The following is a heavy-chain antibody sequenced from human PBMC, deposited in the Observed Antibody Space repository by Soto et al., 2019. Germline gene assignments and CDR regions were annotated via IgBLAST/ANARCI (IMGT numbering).Heavy chain of an antibody. J-gene: IGHJ5*02. Sequence: QVQLVQSGGEVKKPGASVKVSCKASGYIFSKYAIHWVRQVPGHKLEWMGWLNVGTGNTKYSQKFQGRVTITRDTSATTAYMELHSLPSEDTAVYYCARESRDFFLWFDPWGQGTLVTVSS. CDR1: GYIFSKYA. V-gene: IGHV1-3*01. CDR3: ARESRDFFLWFDP. CDR2: LNVGTGNT.